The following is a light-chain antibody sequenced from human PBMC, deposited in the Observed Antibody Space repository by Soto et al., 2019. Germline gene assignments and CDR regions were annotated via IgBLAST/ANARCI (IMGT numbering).Light chain of an antibody. Sequence: DIQMTQSPSTLSASVGDRVTITCRASQSISTWLAWYQQKPGKAPKVLIYKASSLESGVPSRFTGSGSGTEFTLNISSLQPDDFATYYCQQYNSYSRMYTFGQGTKLEIK. V-gene: IGKV1-5*03. CDR3: QQYNSYSRMYT. J-gene: IGKJ2*01. CDR1: QSISTW. CDR2: KAS.